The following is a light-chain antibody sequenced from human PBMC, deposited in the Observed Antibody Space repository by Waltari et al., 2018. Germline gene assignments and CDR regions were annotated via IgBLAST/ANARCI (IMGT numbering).Light chain of an antibody. CDR1: INDVGVEDY. J-gene: IGLJ3*02. Sequence: QSALTQPHSVSASPGQSVTIPCSGSINDVGVEDYVSWYHQLPGKAPKLILYDVVKRPSGVPSRFSGAKYGTTASLTISGLQTDDEATYYCCSYAGAYTFVFGGGTKLTVL. CDR2: DVV. V-gene: IGLV2-11*01. CDR3: CSYAGAYTFV.